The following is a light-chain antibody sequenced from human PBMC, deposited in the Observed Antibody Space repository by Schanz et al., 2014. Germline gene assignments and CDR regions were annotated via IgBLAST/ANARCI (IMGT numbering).Light chain of an antibody. CDR3: QQYSSSRT. V-gene: IGKV3-15*01. J-gene: IGKJ1*01. Sequence: EIVMSQSPATLSVSPGETATLSCRASQSVSNNLAWFQQKPGQAPRLLIYGASTRATGIPARFSGSGSGTEFTLTISRLEPEDFAVYYCQQYSSSRTFGQGTKVEIK. CDR1: QSVSNN. CDR2: GAS.